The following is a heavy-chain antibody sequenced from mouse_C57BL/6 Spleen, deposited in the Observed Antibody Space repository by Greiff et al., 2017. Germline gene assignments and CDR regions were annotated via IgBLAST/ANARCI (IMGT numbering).Heavy chain of an antibody. J-gene: IGHJ1*03. CDR2: INPNNGGT. CDR1: GYTFPDYN. Sequence: VQLQQSGPELVKPGASVKIPCKASGYTFPDYNMDWVKQSHGKSLEWIGDINPNNGGTIYNQKFKGKATLTVDKSSSTAYMELRSLTSEDTAVYYCARGDYYGSSRRYFDVWGTGTTVTVSS. CDR3: ARGDYYGSSRRYFDV. V-gene: IGHV1-18*01. D-gene: IGHD1-1*01.